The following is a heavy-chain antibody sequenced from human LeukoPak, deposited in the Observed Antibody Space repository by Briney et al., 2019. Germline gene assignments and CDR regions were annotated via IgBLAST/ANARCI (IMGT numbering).Heavy chain of an antibody. J-gene: IGHJ4*02. D-gene: IGHD3-10*01. Sequence: GGSLRLSCAASGLTFTNYAMHWVRQAPGKGLEWVAVISFDGTNKYYANSVQVRFTISRDNSKNTLYLQMNSLRAEDTALYYCARDMYDNGWSSFDYWGQGTLVTVSS. CDR2: ISFDGTNK. V-gene: IGHV3-30-3*01. CDR1: GLTFTNYA. CDR3: ARDMYDNGWSSFDY.